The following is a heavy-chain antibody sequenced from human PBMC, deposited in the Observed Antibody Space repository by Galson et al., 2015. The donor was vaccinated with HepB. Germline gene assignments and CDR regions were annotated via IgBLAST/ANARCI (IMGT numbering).Heavy chain of an antibody. J-gene: IGHJ3*02. D-gene: IGHD3-10*01. CDR3: TTRVRARGRAFDI. CDR1: GFTFSNAW. Sequence: SLRLSCAASGFTFSNAWMSWVRQAPGKGLEWVGRIKSKTDGGTTDYAAPVKGRFTISRDDSKNTLYLQMNSLKTEDTAVYYCTTRVRARGRAFDIWGQGTMVTVSS. V-gene: IGHV3-15*01. CDR2: IKSKTDGGTT.